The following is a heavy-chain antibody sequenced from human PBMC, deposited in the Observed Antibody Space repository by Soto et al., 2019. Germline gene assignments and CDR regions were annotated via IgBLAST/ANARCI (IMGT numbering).Heavy chain of an antibody. Sequence: QVQLQESGPGLVKPSQTLSLTCTVSGGSINSGGYCWSWIRQHPGKGLDWIGCISYGGSTSYNPSLKSRVTISVDTSKNQFSLKLTSVTASDTAVYYCSRGILVWGQGALITVSS. CDR2: ISYGGST. D-gene: IGHD5-18*01. V-gene: IGHV4-31*03. J-gene: IGHJ4*02. CDR3: SRGILV. CDR1: GGSINSGGYC.